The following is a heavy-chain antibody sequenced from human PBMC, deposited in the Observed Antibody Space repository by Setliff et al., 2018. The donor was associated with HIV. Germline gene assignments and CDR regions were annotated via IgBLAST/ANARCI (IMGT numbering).Heavy chain of an antibody. CDR3: APGEGVASTYYHD. D-gene: IGHD3-3*01. Sequence: PSETLSLTCTVSGGSISSHCWSWIRQSPGKALEWIGYIYASGSTVSNPSLKSRVTILMDLSRNQLSLHLASVTTADTAVYFCAPGEGVASTYYHDWGQGTQVTVSS. V-gene: IGHV4-59*03. J-gene: IGHJ4*01. CDR1: GGSISSHC. CDR2: IYASGST.